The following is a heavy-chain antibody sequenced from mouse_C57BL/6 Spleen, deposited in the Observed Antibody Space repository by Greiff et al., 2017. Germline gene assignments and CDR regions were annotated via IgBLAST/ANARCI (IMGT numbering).Heavy chain of an antibody. J-gene: IGHJ2*01. CDR1: GYSFTGYF. CDR3: ARNDYFDY. V-gene: IGHV1-20*01. Sequence: VQLQQSGPELVKPGDSVKISCKASGYSFTGYFMNWVMQSHGKSLEWIGRINPYNGDTFYNQKFKGKATLTVDKSSSTAHMELRSLTSEDSAVXYCARNDYFDYWGQGTTLTVSS. CDR2: INPYNGDT.